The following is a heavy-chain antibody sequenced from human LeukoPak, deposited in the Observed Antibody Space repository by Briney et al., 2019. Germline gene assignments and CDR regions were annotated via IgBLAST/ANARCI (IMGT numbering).Heavy chain of an antibody. D-gene: IGHD5-12*01. Sequence: ASVKVSCKASGYTFTGYYMNWVRQAPGQGLEWMGWINTNSGGTKYAQKFQGRVTMTRDTSISTDYMELSRLRSDDTAVYYCARDRRYSGYDYYYWGQGTLVTVSS. CDR3: ARDRRYSGYDYYY. CDR1: GYTFTGYY. V-gene: IGHV1-2*02. J-gene: IGHJ4*02. CDR2: INTNSGGT.